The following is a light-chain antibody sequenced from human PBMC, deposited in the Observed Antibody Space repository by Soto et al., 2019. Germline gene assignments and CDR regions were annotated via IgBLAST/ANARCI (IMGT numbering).Light chain of an antibody. J-gene: IGKJ1*01. CDR2: GAS. V-gene: IGKV3-20*01. Sequence: EMVLTQSPGTLSLSPVEIATLSFMASQSVSSSYLAWYQQKPGQAPRLLIYGASSRATGIPDRFSGSGSGTDFTLTISSLQTEDVAVYYCQQYYTGWTTGQGTKVDI. CDR3: QQYYTGWT. CDR1: QSVSSSY.